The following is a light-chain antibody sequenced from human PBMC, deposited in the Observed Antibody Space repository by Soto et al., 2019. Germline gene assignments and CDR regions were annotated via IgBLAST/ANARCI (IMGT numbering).Light chain of an antibody. CDR3: TSYTSSSTYV. J-gene: IGLJ1*01. Sequence: LAQPASVSGSPGQSITISCTGTSSDVGGYNYVSWYQQHPGKAPKLMIYEVSNRPSGVSNRFSGSKSGNTASLTISGLQAEDEADYYCTSYTSSSTYVFGTGTKVTVL. CDR1: SSDVGGYNY. V-gene: IGLV2-14*01. CDR2: EVS.